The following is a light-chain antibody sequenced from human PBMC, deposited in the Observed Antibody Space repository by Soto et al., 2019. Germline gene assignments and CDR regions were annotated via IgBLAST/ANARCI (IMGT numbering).Light chain of an antibody. V-gene: IGKV1-9*01. Sequence: DIQFTQSPSFLSASVGDRVTIACRASQGISNFLAWYQQKAGKAPKLLIYAASTLQSGVPSRFSGSGSGTEFTLTISSLQPEDFATYYCQQSYSTPRTFGQGTKVDIK. CDR2: AAS. CDR1: QGISNF. J-gene: IGKJ1*01. CDR3: QQSYSTPRT.